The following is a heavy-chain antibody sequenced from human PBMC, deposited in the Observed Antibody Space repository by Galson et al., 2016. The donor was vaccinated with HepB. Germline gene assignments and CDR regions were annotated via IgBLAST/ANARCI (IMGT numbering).Heavy chain of an antibody. V-gene: IGHV2-5*02. J-gene: IGHJ5*01. D-gene: IGHD2-2*01. Sequence: PALVKPTQTLTLTCTFSGFSLSAEEVAVGWIRQPPGKALEWLALIYWDDDKRYSPSVKSSLSITKDTSGNQVVLKMTNLDPADTATYFCARQSAPFTSAWFDYWGPGILVTVSS. CDR3: ARQSAPFTSAWFDY. CDR2: IYWDDDK. CDR1: GFSLSAEEVA.